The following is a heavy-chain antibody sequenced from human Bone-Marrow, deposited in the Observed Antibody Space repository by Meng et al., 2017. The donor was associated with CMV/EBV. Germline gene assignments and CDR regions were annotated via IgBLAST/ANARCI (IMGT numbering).Heavy chain of an antibody. Sequence: GESLKISCAASGFTFSSYDMHWVRQATGKGLEWVSAISGSGGSTYYADSVKGRFTISRDNSKNTLYLQMNSLRAEDTAVYYCAKLVVPAATLGYWGQGTLVTVSS. V-gene: IGHV3-23*01. CDR3: AKLVVPAATLGY. J-gene: IGHJ4*02. D-gene: IGHD2-2*01. CDR2: ISGSGGST. CDR1: GFTFSSYD.